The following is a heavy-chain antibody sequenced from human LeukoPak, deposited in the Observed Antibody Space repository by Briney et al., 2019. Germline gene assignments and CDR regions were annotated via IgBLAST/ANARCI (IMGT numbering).Heavy chain of an antibody. V-gene: IGHV4-61*02. J-gene: IGHJ5*02. Sequence: SETLSLTCTVSGASISSSGYYWSRIWQPAGKGLEWIGRIYPSGSTKYDPSLKSRVSISLDTSKNQFSLKLTSVTAADTAVYYCASTAAGPIWFDPWGQGTLVTVSS. CDR1: GASISSSGYY. CDR3: ASTAAGPIWFDP. D-gene: IGHD5-18*01. CDR2: IYPSGST.